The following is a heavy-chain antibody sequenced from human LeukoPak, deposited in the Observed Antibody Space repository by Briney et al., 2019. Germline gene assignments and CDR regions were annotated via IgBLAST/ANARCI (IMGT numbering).Heavy chain of an antibody. CDR3: AREDDFWSGYSGFDY. Sequence: AASVKVSCKASGYTFTSYGISWVRQAPGQGLEWMGWISAYNGNTNYAQKLQGRVTMTTDTSTSTAYMELRSLRAEDTAVYYCAREDDFWSGYSGFDYWGQGTLVTVSS. CDR1: GYTFTSYG. J-gene: IGHJ4*02. D-gene: IGHD3-3*01. V-gene: IGHV1-18*01. CDR2: ISAYNGNT.